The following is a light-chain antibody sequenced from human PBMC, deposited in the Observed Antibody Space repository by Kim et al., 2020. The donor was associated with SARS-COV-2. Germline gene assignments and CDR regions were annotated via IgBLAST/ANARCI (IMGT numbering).Light chain of an antibody. Sequence: ASEEDRVTIPCRASQDIRNDLGWYQQSPGRAAKRLIYGASSLQSGVPSRFSGSGSGTEFTLTISSLQPEEFATYFCLQHNTYPITFGQGTRLEIK. J-gene: IGKJ5*01. CDR3: LQHNTYPIT. CDR1: QDIRND. CDR2: GAS. V-gene: IGKV1-17*01.